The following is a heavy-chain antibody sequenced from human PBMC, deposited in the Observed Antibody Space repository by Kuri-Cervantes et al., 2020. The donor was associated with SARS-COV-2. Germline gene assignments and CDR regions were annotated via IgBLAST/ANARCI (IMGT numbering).Heavy chain of an antibody. CDR3: AKDLTIVVVPAAMNSDY. CDR2: ISSGSSYI. CDR1: GLTFNSYA. V-gene: IGHV3-23*01. J-gene: IGHJ4*02. Sequence: LSLTCAASGLTFNSYAMSWVRQAPGKGLEWVSSISSGSSYIYYADSVKGRFTISRDNSKNTLYLQMNSLRAEDTAVYYCAKDLTIVVVPAAMNSDYWGQGTLVTVSS. D-gene: IGHD2-2*01.